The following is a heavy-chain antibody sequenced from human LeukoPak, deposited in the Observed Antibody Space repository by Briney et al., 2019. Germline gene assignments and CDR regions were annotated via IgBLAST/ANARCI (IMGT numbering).Heavy chain of an antibody. CDR1: GYTFTSYG. CDR3: ARVYYDFWSGYEYDAFDI. D-gene: IGHD3-3*01. Sequence: ASVKVSCKASGYTFTSYGITWVRQAPEQGLEWMGWISAYNGNTNYAQKLQGRVTMTTDTSTNTAYMELRSLRSDDTAVYYCARVYYDFWSGYEYDAFDIWGQGTMVTVS. J-gene: IGHJ3*02. V-gene: IGHV1-18*01. CDR2: ISAYNGNT.